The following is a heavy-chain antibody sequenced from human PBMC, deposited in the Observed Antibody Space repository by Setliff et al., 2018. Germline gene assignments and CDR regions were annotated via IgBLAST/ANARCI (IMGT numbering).Heavy chain of an antibody. CDR3: AKLVWLTTWYYMDV. Sequence: GGSLRLSCVASGLIFSTYWMTWVRQAPGKGLEWLANIKQDGSEIYSVDSVKGRFSISRDNAKNSLYLQMNSLRAEDTAVYYCAKLVWLTTWYYMDVWGKGTTVTVSS. CDR2: IKQDGSEI. J-gene: IGHJ6*03. V-gene: IGHV3-7*03. CDR1: GLIFSTYW. D-gene: IGHD5-18*01.